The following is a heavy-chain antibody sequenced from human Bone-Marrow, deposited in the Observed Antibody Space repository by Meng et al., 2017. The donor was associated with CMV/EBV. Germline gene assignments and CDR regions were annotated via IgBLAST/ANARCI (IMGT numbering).Heavy chain of an antibody. CDR2: VDPEDGET. CDR3: SPLTTFNYYVLEV. J-gene: IGHJ6*02. V-gene: IGHV1-24*01. Sequence: ASVKVSCKVSGYTLSDFSIHWVRQAPGKGLEWMGGVDPEDGETIYPQNFQGRVSMTEDTSTDTAYMELRSLRSEDTAVYYCSPLTTFNYYVLEVWGRGTTVTVSS. CDR1: GYTLSDFS. D-gene: IGHD4-11*01.